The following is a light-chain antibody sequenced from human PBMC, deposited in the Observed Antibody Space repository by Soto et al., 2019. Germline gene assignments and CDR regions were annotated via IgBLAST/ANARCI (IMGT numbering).Light chain of an antibody. Sequence: EIVLTHSPGTLSLSPGERATLSCRASQSVGYNFLAWYQQKPGQAPRLLIYGASSRATGIPDRFSGSGSGTDFTLTISRLEPEDFAVYFCQQYGTSPLTFGGGTKVDIK. CDR3: QQYGTSPLT. V-gene: IGKV3-20*01. CDR2: GAS. J-gene: IGKJ4*01. CDR1: QSVGYNF.